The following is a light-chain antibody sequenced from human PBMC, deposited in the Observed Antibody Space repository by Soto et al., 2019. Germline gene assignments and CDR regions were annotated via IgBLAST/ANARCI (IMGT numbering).Light chain of an antibody. CDR3: QQYGSPP. J-gene: IGKJ4*01. CDR2: GAS. V-gene: IGKV3-20*01. Sequence: EIVLTQSPGTLSLSPGERATLSCRASQSVSSSSLAWYQQKPGQAPRLLIYGASSRATGIPDRFSGSGSGTDFPLTISRLEPEDLAVYYCQQYGSPPFGGGTKVEIK. CDR1: QSVSSSS.